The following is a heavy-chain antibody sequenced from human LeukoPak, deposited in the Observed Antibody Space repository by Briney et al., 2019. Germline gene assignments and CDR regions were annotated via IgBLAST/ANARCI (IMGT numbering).Heavy chain of an antibody. J-gene: IGHJ5*02. D-gene: IGHD1-26*01. CDR1: GYIFDDYG. V-gene: IGHV3-20*04. CDR2: ISWNGGST. CDR3: AGDVGSSIVGDWFDP. Sequence: RPGGSLRLSCAASGYIFDDYGMTWVRQAPGKGLEWVSGISWNGGSTGYADSVEGRFTISRDNAKKSLYLQMNSLRAEDTALYYCAGDVGSSIVGDWFDPWGRGTLVTVSS.